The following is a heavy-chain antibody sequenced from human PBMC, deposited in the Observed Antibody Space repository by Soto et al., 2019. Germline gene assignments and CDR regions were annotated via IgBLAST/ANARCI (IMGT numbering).Heavy chain of an antibody. Sequence: PSDTLSLTCTVSGGSISGSSNYWGWISQPPGKGLEWIGSIYYSGSTYYNPSLKSRVTISVDTSKNQFSLKLSSVTAADTAVYYCARQYGVATITLVGFDYWGQGTLVTVSS. J-gene: IGHJ4*02. CDR2: IYYSGST. V-gene: IGHV4-39*01. D-gene: IGHD5-12*01. CDR1: GGSISGSSNY. CDR3: ARQYGVATITLVGFDY.